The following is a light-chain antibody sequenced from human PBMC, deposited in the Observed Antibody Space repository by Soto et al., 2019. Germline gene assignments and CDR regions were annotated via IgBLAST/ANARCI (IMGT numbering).Light chain of an antibody. Sequence: EIVLTQSPATLSLSPGERATLSCRASQSLSKSLVWYQQKPGQAPRLLIHDASSRATGIPDRFSGSGSGTDFTLTISRLEPEDFATYYCQQANSYPWTFGQGTKVDIK. CDR1: QSLSKS. CDR3: QQANSYPWT. CDR2: DAS. J-gene: IGKJ1*01. V-gene: IGKV3-11*01.